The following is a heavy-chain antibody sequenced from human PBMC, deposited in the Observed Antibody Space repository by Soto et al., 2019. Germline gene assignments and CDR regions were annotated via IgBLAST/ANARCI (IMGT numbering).Heavy chain of an antibody. V-gene: IGHV4-39*01. D-gene: IGHD2-21*01. CDR2: IYYSGST. CDR3: ARHPNSEVVIAIFFDY. J-gene: IGHJ4*02. CDR1: GGSISSSSYY. Sequence: SETLSLTCTVSGGSISSSSYYWGWIRQPPGKGLEWIGSIYYSGSTYYNPSLKSRVTISVDTSKNQFSLKLGSVTAADTAVYYCARHPNSEVVIAIFFDYWGQGTLVTVSS.